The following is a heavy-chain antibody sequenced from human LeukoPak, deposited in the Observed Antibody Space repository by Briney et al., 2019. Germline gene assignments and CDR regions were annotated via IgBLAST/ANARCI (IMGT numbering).Heavy chain of an antibody. CDR2: IKNRTDGGTT. V-gene: IGHV3-15*01. CDR3: ATDRKWGETTAGFDF. CDR1: GFIFKNAW. J-gene: IGHJ4*02. Sequence: GGSLRLSCAASGFIFKNAWMSWVRQAPGKGLEWVGRIKNRTDGGTTLYAAPAKGRFTISTDDSKNTLFLQMNSLKTEDTAVYYCATDRKWGETTAGFDFWGRGTLVTVSS. D-gene: IGHD4-11*01.